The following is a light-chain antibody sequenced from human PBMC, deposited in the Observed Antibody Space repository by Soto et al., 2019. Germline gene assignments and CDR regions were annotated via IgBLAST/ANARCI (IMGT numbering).Light chain of an antibody. V-gene: IGKV1-17*01. J-gene: IGKJ2*01. CDR3: LQYKSFLYT. CDR2: SAS. CDR1: QGIGND. Sequence: DIQMTQSPSSLSAFVGDRVTITCRASQGIGNDLGWYQQRPGKAPKRLIYSASTLQSGVPSRFSGNGSGTEFTLTISSLRPEDLATYFCLQYKSFLYTFGQGTKLEIK.